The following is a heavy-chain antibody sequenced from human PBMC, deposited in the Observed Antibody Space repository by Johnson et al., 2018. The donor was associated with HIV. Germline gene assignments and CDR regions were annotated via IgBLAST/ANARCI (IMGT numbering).Heavy chain of an antibody. Sequence: VQLVESGGGLVQPGGSLRLSCAAPGITVGTNYMSWVRQAPGTGLAWVSVIFRVGDVYYADSVKGRFPRSRDNSKNMVYLQMYSLRPEDTAVYYCARDGRDLVTRGSFDVWGQGTVVTVSS. CDR2: IFRVGDV. J-gene: IGHJ3*01. V-gene: IGHV3-66*02. CDR1: GITVGTNY. CDR3: ARDGRDLVTRGSFDV. D-gene: IGHD3-9*01.